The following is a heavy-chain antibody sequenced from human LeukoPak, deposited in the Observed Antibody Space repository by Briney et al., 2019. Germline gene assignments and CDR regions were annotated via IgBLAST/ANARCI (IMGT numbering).Heavy chain of an antibody. CDR2: ISGSGGRT. J-gene: IGHJ5*02. CDR3: AKGYYGSGSYGWFDP. Sequence: GGSLRLSCAASGFTFSSSCMIWVRQAPGKGLEWVSAISGSGGRTYHADSVKGRFTISRDNSKSTLYLQMNSLRAEDTAVYYCAKGYYGSGSYGWFDPWGQGTLVPVSS. CDR1: GFTFSSSC. D-gene: IGHD3-10*01. V-gene: IGHV3-23*01.